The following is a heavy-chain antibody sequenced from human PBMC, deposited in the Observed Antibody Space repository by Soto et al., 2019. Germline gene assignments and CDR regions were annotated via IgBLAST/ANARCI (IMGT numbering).Heavy chain of an antibody. V-gene: IGHV4-31*03. Sequence: SETLSLTCTVSGGSISSGGYYWSWIRQHPGKGLEWIGYIYYSGSTYYNPSLKSRVTISVDTSKNQFSLKLSSVTAADTAVYYCARVTAARRSFDYWGQGTLVTVSS. J-gene: IGHJ4*02. CDR1: GGSISSGGYY. D-gene: IGHD6-6*01. CDR3: ARVTAARRSFDY. CDR2: IYYSGST.